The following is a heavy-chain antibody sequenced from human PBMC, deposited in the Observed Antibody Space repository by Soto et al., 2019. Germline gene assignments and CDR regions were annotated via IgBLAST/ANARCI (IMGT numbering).Heavy chain of an antibody. CDR2: IIPIFGTA. D-gene: IGHD5-12*01. V-gene: IGHV1-69*01. Sequence: QVQLVQSGAEVKKPGSSVKVSYKASGGTFSSYAISWVRQAPGQGLEWMGGIIPIFGTANYAQKFQGRVTITADESTSTAYMELSSLRSEDTAVYYCASPGGYSGYDWYGMDVWGQGTTVTVSS. J-gene: IGHJ6*02. CDR3: ASPGGYSGYDWYGMDV. CDR1: GGTFSSYA.